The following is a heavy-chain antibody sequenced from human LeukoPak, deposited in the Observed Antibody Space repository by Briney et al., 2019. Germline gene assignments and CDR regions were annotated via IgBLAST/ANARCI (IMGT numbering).Heavy chain of an antibody. J-gene: IGHJ4*02. D-gene: IGHD2-15*01. CDR1: GGSISSSNW. V-gene: IGHV4-4*02. CDR3: ARRGYCSGGSCYGYFDY. Sequence: PSETLSLTCAVSGGSISSSNWWSWVRQPPGKGLEWIGEIYHSGSTNYNPSLKSRVTISVDKSKNQFSLKLSSVTAADTAAYYCARRGYCSGGSCYGYFDYWGQGTLVTVSS. CDR2: IYHSGST.